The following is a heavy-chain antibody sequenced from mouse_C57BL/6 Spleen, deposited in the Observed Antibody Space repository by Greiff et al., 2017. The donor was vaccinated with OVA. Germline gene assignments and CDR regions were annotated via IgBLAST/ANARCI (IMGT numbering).Heavy chain of an antibody. V-gene: IGHV1-52*01. CDR1: GYTFTSYW. CDR3: ARSADGYYRAMDY. J-gene: IGHJ4*01. D-gene: IGHD2-3*01. Sequence: QVQLQQPGAELVRPGSSVKLSCKASGYTFTSYWMHWVKQRPIQGLEWIGNIDPSDSETHYNQKFKDKATLTVDKSSSTAYMQLSSLTSEDSAVYYCARSADGYYRAMDYWGQGTSVTVSS. CDR2: IDPSDSET.